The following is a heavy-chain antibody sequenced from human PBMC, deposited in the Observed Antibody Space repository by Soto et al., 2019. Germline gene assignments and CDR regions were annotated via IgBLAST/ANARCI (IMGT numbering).Heavy chain of an antibody. D-gene: IGHD4-17*01. CDR1: GFTFSSYA. J-gene: IGHJ3*02. CDR3: AKDRHGDYVKPLGSDAFDI. V-gene: IGHV3-23*01. Sequence: GGSLRLSCAASGFTFSSYAMSWVRQAPGKGLEWVSAISGSGGSTYYADSVKGRFTISRDNSKNTLYLQMNSLRAEDTAVYYCAKDRHGDYVKPLGSDAFDIWGQGTMVTVSS. CDR2: ISGSGGST.